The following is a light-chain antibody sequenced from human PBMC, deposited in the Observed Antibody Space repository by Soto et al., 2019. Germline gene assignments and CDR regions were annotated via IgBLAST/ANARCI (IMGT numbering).Light chain of an antibody. CDR2: GAS. Sequence: EIILTQSPASLSVSPGERATLSCRASQSGNNNLAWYQQKPGQAPRLLIYGASTRATGIPGRVRGSGSGTEFTLTITSLQSEDLAVYFGQQYNNLPPDTFGQGTKLEIK. V-gene: IGKV3-15*01. J-gene: IGKJ2*01. CDR1: QSGNNN. CDR3: QQYNNLPPDT.